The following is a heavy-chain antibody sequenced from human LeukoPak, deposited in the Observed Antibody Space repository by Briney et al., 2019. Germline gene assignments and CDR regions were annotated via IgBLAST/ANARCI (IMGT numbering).Heavy chain of an antibody. CDR1: GFRFSSYA. V-gene: IGHV3-23*01. CDR3: ANTRYNWNYYFDY. J-gene: IGHJ4*02. D-gene: IGHD1-7*01. Sequence: GGSLRLACAASGFRFSSYAMSWVRQAPGKGLEWVSAISGSGVSTYYADSVKGRFTISRDNSKNTLYLQMNSLRAEDTAVYYCANTRYNWNYYFDYWGQGTLVTVSS. CDR2: ISGSGVST.